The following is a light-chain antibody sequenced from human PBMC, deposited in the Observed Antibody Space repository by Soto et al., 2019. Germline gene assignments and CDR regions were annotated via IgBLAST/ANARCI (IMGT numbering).Light chain of an antibody. CDR2: EVS. J-gene: IGLJ3*02. CDR3: KSYTSSSTLV. Sequence: QSALTQPASVSGSPGQSITISCTGTSSDVGGYKFVSWYQQHPGKAPKLMIYEVSNRPSGISNRFSGSKSGNTASLTISGLQAEDEAEYYCKSYTSSSTLVFGGGTKLTVL. V-gene: IGLV2-14*01. CDR1: SSDVGGYKF.